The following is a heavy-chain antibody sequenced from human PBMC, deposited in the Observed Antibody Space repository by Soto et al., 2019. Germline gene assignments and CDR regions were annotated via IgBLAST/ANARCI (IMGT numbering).Heavy chain of an antibody. V-gene: IGHV3-21*01. Sequence: EVQLVESGGGLVKPGGSLRLSCVASGFTFSGYSINWVRQAPGKGLEWVSYISGPSIYIYYADSVKGRFTISRDNAKSAVYLKMKSRRAEDTAVYYCARGFRNGFNVWGQGTTVSVSS. CDR1: GFTFSGYS. CDR2: ISGPSIYI. D-gene: IGHD2-8*01. J-gene: IGHJ6*02. CDR3: ARGFRNGFNV.